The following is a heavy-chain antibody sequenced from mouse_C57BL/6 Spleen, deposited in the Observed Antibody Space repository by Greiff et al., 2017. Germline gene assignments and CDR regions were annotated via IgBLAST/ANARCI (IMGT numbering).Heavy chain of an antibody. J-gene: IGHJ4*01. Sequence: QVQLKQSGAELVRPGSSVKLSCKASGYTFPSYWMDWVKQRPGQGLEWIGHIYPSDSETHYNQKFKDKATLTVDKSSSTAYMQLSSLTSEDSAVYYCARRGLGYYAMDYWGQGTSVTVSS. CDR1: GYTFPSYW. V-gene: IGHV1-61*01. CDR3: ARRGLGYYAMDY. CDR2: IYPSDSET. D-gene: IGHD3-1*01.